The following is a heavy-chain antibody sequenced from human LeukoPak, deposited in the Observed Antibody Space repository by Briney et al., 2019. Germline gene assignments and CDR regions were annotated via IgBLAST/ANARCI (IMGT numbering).Heavy chain of an antibody. CDR1: SYSISSGSY. CDR3: TRGTLNTFDF. D-gene: IGHD2/OR15-2a*01. Sequence: SETLSLTCTVSSYSISSGSYWGWIRPPPGKGLEWIGSIYHSGSTYYNPSLKSRVTISVDTSKNQFSLKLDSVTAADTAVFYCTRGTLNTFDFWGQGTLVTVSS. J-gene: IGHJ4*02. CDR2: IYHSGST. V-gene: IGHV4-38-2*02.